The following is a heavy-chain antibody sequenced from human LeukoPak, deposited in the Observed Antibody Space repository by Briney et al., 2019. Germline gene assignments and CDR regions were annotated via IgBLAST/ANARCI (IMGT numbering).Heavy chain of an antibody. Sequence: GESLKTSFKGSGYSFTSYWIGWVRQMPGKGLEWMGIIYPGDSDTRYSPSFQGQVTISADKSISTAYLQWSSLKASDTAMYYCASTLVVAIPTGAFDIWGQGTMVTVSS. CDR1: GYSFTSYW. J-gene: IGHJ3*02. CDR3: ASTLVVAIPTGAFDI. D-gene: IGHD1-26*01. V-gene: IGHV5-51*01. CDR2: IYPGDSDT.